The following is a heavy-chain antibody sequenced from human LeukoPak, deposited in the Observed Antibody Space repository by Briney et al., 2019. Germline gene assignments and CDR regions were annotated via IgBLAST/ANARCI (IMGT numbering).Heavy chain of an antibody. Sequence: GGSLRLSCAASGFTFSSYAMNWVRQAPGKGLEWVSSISRSSNYKYYADSVKGRFTISRDNAKNSLYLQMNSLRAEDTALYYCASSRYDSSGYYGIIGYWGQGTLVTVSS. J-gene: IGHJ4*02. CDR1: GFTFSSYA. D-gene: IGHD3-22*01. CDR2: ISRSSNYK. V-gene: IGHV3-21*01. CDR3: ASSRYDSSGYYGIIGY.